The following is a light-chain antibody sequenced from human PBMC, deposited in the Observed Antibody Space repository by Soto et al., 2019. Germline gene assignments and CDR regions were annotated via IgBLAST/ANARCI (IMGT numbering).Light chain of an antibody. V-gene: IGKV3-20*01. CDR3: QQYGSSPRT. J-gene: IGKJ1*01. CDR2: GAS. Sequence: EIVLTQSPGTLPLSPGEGATLSCRASQSVWSSYLAWYQQKPGQPPRLLIYGASSRAPGIPDRFSGSGSGTDFSLTISRLEPEDFAVYYCQQYGSSPRTF. CDR1: QSVWSSY.